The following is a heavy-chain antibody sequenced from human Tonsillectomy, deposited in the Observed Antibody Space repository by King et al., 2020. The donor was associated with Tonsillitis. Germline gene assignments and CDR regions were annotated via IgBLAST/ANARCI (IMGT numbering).Heavy chain of an antibody. J-gene: IGHJ4*02. D-gene: IGHD2-2*01. CDR3: AKGGYCSSTSCPGDY. CDR1: GFTFSNYA. V-gene: IGHV3-23*04. CDR2: ISGSGGST. Sequence: VQLVESGGGLVQPGGSLRLSCAASGFTFSNYAMNWVRQAPGKGLEWVSTISGSGGSTDYADSVKGRFTISRDNSKNTLYLQMNSLRVEDTAVYYCAKGGYCSSTSCPGDYWGQGTLVTVSS.